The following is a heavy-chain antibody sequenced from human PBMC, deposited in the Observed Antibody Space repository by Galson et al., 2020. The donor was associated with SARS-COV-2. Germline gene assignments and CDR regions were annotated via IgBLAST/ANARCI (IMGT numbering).Heavy chain of an antibody. CDR2: IYYSGST. CDR1: GGSISSYY. Sequence: SETPSLPCTVSGGSISSYYWSWIRQPPGTGLQWIGSIYYSGSTNYHPSLKSRVTISVDTSKNQYSLKLSSVTAADTAVYYCARVASSWDIYYYYGMDVWGQGTTVTVSS. D-gene: IGHD1-26*01. CDR3: ARVASSWDIYYYYGMDV. V-gene: IGHV4-59*13. J-gene: IGHJ6*02.